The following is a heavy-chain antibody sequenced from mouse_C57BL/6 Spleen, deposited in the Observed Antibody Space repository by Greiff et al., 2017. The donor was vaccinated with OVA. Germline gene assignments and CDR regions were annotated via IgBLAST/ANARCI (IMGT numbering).Heavy chain of an antibody. J-gene: IGHJ1*03. CDR3: ARVPYYYGSSYWYFDV. V-gene: IGHV3-6*01. CDR1: GYSITSGYY. D-gene: IGHD1-1*01. Sequence: QQSGPGLVKPSQSLSLTCSVTGYSITSGYYWNWIRQFPGNKLEWMGYISYDGSNNYNPSLKNRISLTRDTSKNQFFLKLNSVTTEDTATYYCARVPYYYGSSYWYFDVWGTGTTVTVSS. CDR2: ISYDGSN.